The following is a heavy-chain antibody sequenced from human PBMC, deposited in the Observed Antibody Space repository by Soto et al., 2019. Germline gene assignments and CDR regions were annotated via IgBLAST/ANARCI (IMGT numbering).Heavy chain of an antibody. D-gene: IGHD3-3*01. CDR2: INPSGGST. V-gene: IGHV1-46*01. CDR3: ARGQEPDYDFWSGPTNYYYYGMDV. J-gene: IGHJ6*02. Sequence: GASVKASCKASGYTFTSYYMHWVRQAPGQGLEWMGIINPSGGSTSYAQKFQGRVTMTRDTSTSTIYMELSSLRSEDTAVYYCARGQEPDYDFWSGPTNYYYYGMDVWGQGTTVTVSS. CDR1: GYTFTSYY.